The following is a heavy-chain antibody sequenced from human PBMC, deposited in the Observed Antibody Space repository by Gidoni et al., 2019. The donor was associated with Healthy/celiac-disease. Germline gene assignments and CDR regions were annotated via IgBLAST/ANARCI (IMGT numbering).Heavy chain of an antibody. J-gene: IGHJ4*02. CDR3: ARGFDCSGGSCLRKLFDY. Sequence: EVQLVESGGGLVKPGGSLRLSCAASGFPFSSDRRNWVRQAPGKGLEWVSSISSSSSNIYYADSVKGRFTISRDNAKNSLYLQMNSLRAEDTAVYYCARGFDCSGGSCLRKLFDYWGQGTLVTVSS. D-gene: IGHD2-15*01. V-gene: IGHV3-21*01. CDR1: GFPFSSDR. CDR2: ISSSSSNI.